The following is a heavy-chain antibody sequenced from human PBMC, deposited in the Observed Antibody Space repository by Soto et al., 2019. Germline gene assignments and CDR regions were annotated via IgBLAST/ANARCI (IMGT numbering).Heavy chain of an antibody. V-gene: IGHV4-31*02. Sequence: SQTLSLTWTVSGGSISSGGYYWSWIRQHPGKGLEWIGYIYYSGSTYYNPSLKSRVTISVDTSKNQFSLKLSSVTAADTAVYYCARGVEDDSSYFVYLGQGTLVTVSS. CDR1: GGSISSGGYY. CDR2: IYYSGST. D-gene: IGHD3-22*01. CDR3: ARGVEDDSSYFVY. J-gene: IGHJ4*02.